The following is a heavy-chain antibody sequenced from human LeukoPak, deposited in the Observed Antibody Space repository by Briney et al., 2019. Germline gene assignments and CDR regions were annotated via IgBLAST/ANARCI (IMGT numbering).Heavy chain of an antibody. V-gene: IGHV3-48*03. CDR2: ISTTGSTI. J-gene: IGHJ4*02. CDR3: ARGPNTGHYFDY. CDR1: GFTFSSYA. Sequence: GGSLRLSCAASGFTFSSYAMSWVRQAPGKGPEWISYISTTGSTIYYAASVRGRFTISRESAKSSVYLEMNSLRAEDTALYYCARGPNTGHYFDYWGRGAQVTVSS.